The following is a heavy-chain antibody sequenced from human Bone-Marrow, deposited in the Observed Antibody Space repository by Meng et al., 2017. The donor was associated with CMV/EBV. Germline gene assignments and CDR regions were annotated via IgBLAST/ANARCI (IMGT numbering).Heavy chain of an antibody. J-gene: IGHJ4*02. CDR3: ARGPNSYLAVDY. Sequence: GESLKISCAASGFTFSSYWMSWVRQAPGKGPEWVANIKQDGSEKYYVDSVKGRFTISRDNAKNSLYLQMNSLRAEDTAVYYCARGPNSYLAVDYWGQGTLVTVSS. D-gene: IGHD1-26*01. V-gene: IGHV3-7*01. CDR1: GFTFSSYW. CDR2: IKQDGSEK.